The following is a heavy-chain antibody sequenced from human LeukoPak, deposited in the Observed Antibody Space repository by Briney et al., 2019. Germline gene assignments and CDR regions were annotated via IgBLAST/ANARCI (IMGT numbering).Heavy chain of an antibody. CDR2: TWYDGSNK. J-gene: IGHJ3*02. V-gene: IGHV3-33*01. D-gene: IGHD3-10*01. Sequence: QPGGSLRLSCAASGFTFSSYGMHWVRQAPGKGLEWVAVTWYDGSNKYYADSVKGRFTISRDNTKNTLYLQMNSLRAEDTAVYYCARAGKTGAAAFDIWGQGTMVTVSS. CDR1: GFTFSSYG. CDR3: ARAGKTGAAAFDI.